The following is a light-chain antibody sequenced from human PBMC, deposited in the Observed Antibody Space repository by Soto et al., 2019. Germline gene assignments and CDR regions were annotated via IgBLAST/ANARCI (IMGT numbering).Light chain of an antibody. Sequence: QPVLTQPPSASGTPGQRVTISCSGSSSNIVSNTVNWYQQLPGTAPKLLIYSNNQRPSGVPDRFSGSKSGTSASLAISGLQSEDETDYYCAAWDDSLNGGVVFGGGTKLTVL. CDR3: AAWDDSLNGGVV. CDR2: SNN. CDR1: SSNIVSNT. J-gene: IGLJ2*01. V-gene: IGLV1-44*01.